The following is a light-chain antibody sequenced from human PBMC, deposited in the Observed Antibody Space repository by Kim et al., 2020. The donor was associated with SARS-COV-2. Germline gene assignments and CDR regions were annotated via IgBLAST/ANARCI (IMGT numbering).Light chain of an antibody. Sequence: GRGVTISCSGSSSNIGSNYVYWYQQLPGTAPKLLIYSNNQRPSGVPDRFSGSKSGTSASLAISGLRSEDEADYYCAAWDDSLSGPVFGGGTQLTVL. CDR2: SNN. CDR1: SSNIGSNY. V-gene: IGLV1-47*02. CDR3: AAWDDSLSGPV. J-gene: IGLJ2*01.